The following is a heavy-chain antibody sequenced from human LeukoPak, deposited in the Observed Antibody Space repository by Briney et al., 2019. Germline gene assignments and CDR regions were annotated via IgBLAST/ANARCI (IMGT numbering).Heavy chain of an antibody. CDR1: GGSFSGYY. CDR3: ARSRGWLQSHPLGY. Sequence: SETLSLTCAVYGGSFSGYYWSWIRQPPGKGLEWIGEINHSGSTNYNPSLKSRVTISVDTSKNQFSLKLSSVTAADTAVYYCARSRGWLQSHPLGYWGQGTLVAVSS. J-gene: IGHJ4*02. CDR2: INHSGST. D-gene: IGHD5-24*01. V-gene: IGHV4-34*01.